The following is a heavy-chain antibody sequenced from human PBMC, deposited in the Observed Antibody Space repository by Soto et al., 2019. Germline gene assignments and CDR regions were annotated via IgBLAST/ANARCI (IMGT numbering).Heavy chain of an antibody. CDR3: AKGAFAGYYYYGMDV. J-gene: IGHJ6*02. CDR2: ISRSGDST. CDR1: GFTFSSYA. D-gene: IGHD3-16*01. V-gene: IGHV3-23*01. Sequence: QAGGSLRLSCAASGFTFSSYAMTWVRQAPGTGLEWVSAISRSGDSTYYADSVKGRFTISRDNSKSTLFLQMNSLRAEDTAVYYCAKGAFAGYYYYGMDVWGQGTTVTVSS.